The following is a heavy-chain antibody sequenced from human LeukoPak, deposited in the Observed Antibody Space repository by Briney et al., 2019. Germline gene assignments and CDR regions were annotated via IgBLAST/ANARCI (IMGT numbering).Heavy chain of an antibody. V-gene: IGHV7-4-1*02. CDR2: INTNTGNP. CDR1: GYTFTSYA. CDR3: ARDGSGWLYDI. J-gene: IGHJ3*02. D-gene: IGHD6-19*01. Sequence: GGSLRLSCAASGYTFTSYAMNWVRQAPGQGLEWMGWINTNTGNPTYAQGFTGRFVFSLDTSVSTAYLQISSLKAEDTAVYYCARDGSGWLYDIWGQGTMVTVSS.